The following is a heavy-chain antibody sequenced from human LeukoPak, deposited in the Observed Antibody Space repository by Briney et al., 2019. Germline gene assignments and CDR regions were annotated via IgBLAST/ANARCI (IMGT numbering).Heavy chain of an antibody. CDR1: GFTFSNSA. Sequence: GGSLRLSCAASGFTFSNSAMTWVRQAPGKGLEWVSAIGGSGRDTIYTDSVMDRFTISRDNSKNTLYLQMNSLRADDTAVYYCAKGGNSAPLDYWGLGALVTVSS. CDR3: AKGGNSAPLDY. D-gene: IGHD1-7*01. V-gene: IGHV3-23*01. CDR2: IGGSGRDT. J-gene: IGHJ4*02.